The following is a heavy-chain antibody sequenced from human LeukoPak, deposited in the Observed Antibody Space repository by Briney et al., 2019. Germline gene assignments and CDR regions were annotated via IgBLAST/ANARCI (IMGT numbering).Heavy chain of an antibody. Sequence: PGGSLRLSCAASGFTLSSYAMSWVRQAPGKGLEWVSAISGSGGSTYYADSVKGRFTISRDNSKNTLYLQMNSLRAEDTAVYYCASQGYYYDSSGPRDTNFDYWGQGTLVTVSS. CDR1: GFTLSSYA. CDR2: ISGSGGST. D-gene: IGHD3-22*01. J-gene: IGHJ4*02. V-gene: IGHV3-23*01. CDR3: ASQGYYYDSSGPRDTNFDY.